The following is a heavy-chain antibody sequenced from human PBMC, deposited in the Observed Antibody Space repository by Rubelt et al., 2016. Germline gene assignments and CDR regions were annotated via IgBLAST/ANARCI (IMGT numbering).Heavy chain of an antibody. D-gene: IGHD6-19*01. V-gene: IGHV1-2*02. CDR3: ARDLYKGPRWLVAY. Sequence: QVQLVQSGAEVKKPGASVKISCKASGHTFTGYYMHWVRQAPGQGLEWMGWINPNSGGTNYAQKFHGRVTMTRDTSISTAYMELSRLGSDDTAVYYCARDLYKGPRWLVAYWGQGTLVTVSS. CDR2: INPNSGGT. J-gene: IGHJ4*02. CDR1: GHTFTGYY.